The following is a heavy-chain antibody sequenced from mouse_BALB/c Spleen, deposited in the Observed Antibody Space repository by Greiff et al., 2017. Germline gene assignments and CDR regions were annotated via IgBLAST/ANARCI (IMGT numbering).Heavy chain of an antibody. CDR2: ISSGGSYT. Sequence: EVHLVESGGGLLKPGGSLKLSCAASGFTFSSYAMSWVRQSPEKRLEWVAEISSGGSYTYYPDTVTGRFTISRDNAKNTLYLEMSSLRSEDTAMYYCARRGARNYFDYWGQGTTLTVSS. CDR1: GFTFSSYA. J-gene: IGHJ2*01. D-gene: IGHD3-3*01. V-gene: IGHV5-9-4*01. CDR3: ARRGARNYFDY.